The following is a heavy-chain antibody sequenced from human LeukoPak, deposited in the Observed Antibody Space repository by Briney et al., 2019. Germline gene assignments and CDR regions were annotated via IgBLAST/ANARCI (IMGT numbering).Heavy chain of an antibody. J-gene: IGHJ4*02. V-gene: IGHV4-4*07. CDR1: GGSISSYY. D-gene: IGHD3-10*01. CDR3: ARGVYRSGDY. CDR2: IYSSGST. Sequence: SETFPISCTVSGGSISSYYWSWIRQPAGKGLEWIGRIYSSGSTNYNPSLKSRVTMSVDTSKNQFSLKLTSVTAADTAVYYCARGVYRSGDYWGQGKLVAVSS.